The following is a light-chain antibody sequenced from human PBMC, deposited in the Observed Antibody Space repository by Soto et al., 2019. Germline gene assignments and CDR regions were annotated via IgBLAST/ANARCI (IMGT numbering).Light chain of an antibody. CDR1: QSVSID. J-gene: IGKJ1*01. CDR3: QQTYNFPYT. V-gene: IGKV3-15*01. Sequence: EIVMTQPPATVPVSPGEEVTLSCRASQSVSIDLAWYQQKPGQAPRLLIYGASTRATDIPSRFSGSGSGTDFTLTISSLQPDDFATYYCQQTYNFPYTFGQGTKVDIK. CDR2: GAS.